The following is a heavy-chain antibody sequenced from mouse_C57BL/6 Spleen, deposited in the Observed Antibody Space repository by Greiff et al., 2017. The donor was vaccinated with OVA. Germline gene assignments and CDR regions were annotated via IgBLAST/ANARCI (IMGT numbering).Heavy chain of an antibody. J-gene: IGHJ2*01. CDR1: GYTFTSYW. CDR3: ARSLVPGYFDY. V-gene: IGHV1-69*01. Sequence: QVQLQPPGAELVMPGASVKLSCKASGYTFTSYWMHWVKQRPGQGLEWIGDIDPSDSYTNYNQKFKGKSTLTVDKSSSTAYMQLSSLTSEDSAVYYCARSLVPGYFDYWGQGTTLTVSS. CDR2: IDPSDSYT.